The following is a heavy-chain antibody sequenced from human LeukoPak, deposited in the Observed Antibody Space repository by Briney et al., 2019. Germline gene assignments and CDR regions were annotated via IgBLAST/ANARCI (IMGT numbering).Heavy chain of an antibody. Sequence: ASVKVSCKASGYTFTDNYIYWVRQASGQGLEWMGRINPKTGAANSAQKFQGRVTMTRDTSISTAYMELSRLKSDDTAVYYCARDGSGIAYWGQGTLVTVSS. J-gene: IGHJ4*02. V-gene: IGHV1-2*06. CDR2: INPKTGAA. CDR1: GYTFTDNY. CDR3: ARDGSGIAY. D-gene: IGHD6-25*01.